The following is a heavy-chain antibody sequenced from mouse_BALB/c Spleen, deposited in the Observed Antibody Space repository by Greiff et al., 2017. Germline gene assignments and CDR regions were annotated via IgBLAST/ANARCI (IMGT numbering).Heavy chain of an antibody. CDR1: GFTFSSYG. J-gene: IGHJ3*01. CDR2: INSNGGST. CDR3: ARVGWDYYGSSVFAY. Sequence: EVKLVESGGGLVQPGGSLKLSCAASGFTFSSYGMSWVRQTPDKRLELVATINSNGGSTYYPDSVKGRFTISRDNAKNTLYLQMSSLKSEDTAMYYCARVGWDYYGSSVFAYWGQGTLVTVSA. D-gene: IGHD1-1*01. V-gene: IGHV5-6-3*01.